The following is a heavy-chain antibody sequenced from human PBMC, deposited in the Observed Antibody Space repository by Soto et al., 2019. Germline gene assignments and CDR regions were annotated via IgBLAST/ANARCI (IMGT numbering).Heavy chain of an antibody. CDR3: ERHSNSNYDLYYFDY. J-gene: IGHJ4*02. CDR2: IYYSGST. Sequence: SETLSLTCTVSGGSVSSYYWSWIRQSPGKGLEWIGYIYYSGSTKYKPSLKSRVTISVDTSKNQFSLKVSSATAADTAVYYCERHSNSNYDLYYFDYWGLGALVNVSS. CDR1: GGSVSSYY. V-gene: IGHV4-59*08. D-gene: IGHD4-4*01.